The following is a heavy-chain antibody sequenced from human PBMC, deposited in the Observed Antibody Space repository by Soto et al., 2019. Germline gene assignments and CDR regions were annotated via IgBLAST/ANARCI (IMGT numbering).Heavy chain of an antibody. J-gene: IGHJ4*02. D-gene: IGHD3-22*01. V-gene: IGHV3-21*01. Sequence: GGSLRLSCAASGFTFRSYSMNWVRQAPGKGLEWVSLISPSGSDIYYADSVQGRFTISRDNAENSLYLQMNSLRAEDTAVYYCARDLGRDYYDSSGYYSSGYWGQGTLVTVSS. CDR3: ARDLGRDYYDSSGYYSSGY. CDR2: ISPSGSDI. CDR1: GFTFRSYS.